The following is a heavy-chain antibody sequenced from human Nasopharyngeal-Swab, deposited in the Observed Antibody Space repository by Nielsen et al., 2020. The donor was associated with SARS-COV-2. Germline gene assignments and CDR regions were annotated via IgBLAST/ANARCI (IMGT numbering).Heavy chain of an antibody. D-gene: IGHD3-3*01. CDR1: GFTFSRYA. CDR2: IGGSGGTT. V-gene: IGHV3-23*01. CDR3: ARADEKTIFGVVTPDY. Sequence: GGSLRLSCAASGFTFSRYAMNWVRQAPGKGLEWVSVIGGSGGTTSYADSVKGRFAISRDNAKNSLYLQMNSLRAEDTAVYYCARADEKTIFGVVTPDYWGQGTLVTVSS. J-gene: IGHJ4*02.